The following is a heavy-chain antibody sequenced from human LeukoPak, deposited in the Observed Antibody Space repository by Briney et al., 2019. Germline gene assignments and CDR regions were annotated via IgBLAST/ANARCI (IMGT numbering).Heavy chain of an antibody. CDR3: AKGFLQMATIGCYFDS. D-gene: IGHD5-24*01. J-gene: IGHJ4*02. CDR1: GFTFDDYA. Sequence: GGSLRLSCAASGFTFDDYAMHWVRQAPGKGLEWVALISWDGGSTYYADSVKGPFTISRDNSKNSLYLQMNSLRAEDTALYYCAKGFLQMATIGCYFDSWGQGTLVTVSS. V-gene: IGHV3-43D*03. CDR2: ISWDGGST.